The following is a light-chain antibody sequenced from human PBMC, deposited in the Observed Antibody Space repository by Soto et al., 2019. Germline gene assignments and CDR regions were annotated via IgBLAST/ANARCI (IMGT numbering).Light chain of an antibody. CDR2: AAS. J-gene: IGKJ2*01. Sequence: EIVLTQSPGTLSLSPGERATLSCRASQSVSSSYLAWYQQKPGQAPRLLIYAASSRATGIPDRFSGSGSGTDFTLTISRLEPEDVAVYYCQHYGSSPLYTFDQGTKLEIK. V-gene: IGKV3-20*01. CDR1: QSVSSSY. CDR3: QHYGSSPLYT.